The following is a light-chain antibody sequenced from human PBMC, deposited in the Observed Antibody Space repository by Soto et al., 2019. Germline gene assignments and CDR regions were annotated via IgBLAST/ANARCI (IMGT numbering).Light chain of an antibody. Sequence: QSVLTQPPSASGTPGQRVTISCSGSSSNIGSNTVNWYQQLPGTAPKLLIYSNNQRPSGVPDRFSGSKSGTSAFLAISGLQSEDEADYYCCSLSSGHAYVFGSGTQVTV. J-gene: IGLJ1*01. CDR1: SSNIGSNT. CDR3: CSLSSGHAYV. V-gene: IGLV1-44*01. CDR2: SNN.